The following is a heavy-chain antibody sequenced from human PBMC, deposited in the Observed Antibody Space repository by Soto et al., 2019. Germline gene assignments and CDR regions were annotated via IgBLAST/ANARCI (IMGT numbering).Heavy chain of an antibody. CDR2: INHSGST. J-gene: IGHJ4*02. D-gene: IGHD3-3*01. CDR3: ARSKGGYYDFWSGYYTGSFYFDY. V-gene: IGHV4-34*01. Sequence: SETLSLTCAVYGGSFSGYYWSWIRQPPGKGLEWIGEINHSGSTNYNPSLKSRVTISVDTSKNQFSLKLSSVTAADTAVYYCARSKGGYYDFWSGYYTGSFYFDYWGQGTLVTVSS. CDR1: GGSFSGYY.